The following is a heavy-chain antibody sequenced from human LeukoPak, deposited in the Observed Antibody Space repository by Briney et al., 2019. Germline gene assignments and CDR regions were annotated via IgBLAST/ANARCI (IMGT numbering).Heavy chain of an antibody. Sequence: GRSLRLSCAASGFTFDGYAMHWVRQAPGKGLEWVSGISWNSDTKGYADSVKGRFTISRDNAKNSLYLQMNSLRGEDAALYYCAVLHYYAMDVWGQGTTVTVSS. J-gene: IGHJ6*02. CDR2: ISWNSDTK. D-gene: IGHD2-8*01. V-gene: IGHV3-9*01. CDR3: AVLHYYAMDV. CDR1: GFTFDGYA.